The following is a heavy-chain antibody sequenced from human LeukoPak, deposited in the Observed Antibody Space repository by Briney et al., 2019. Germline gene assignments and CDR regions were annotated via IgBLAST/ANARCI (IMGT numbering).Heavy chain of an antibody. CDR3: AKDPGYSFPPYYFDY. CDR2: ISGSGGST. Sequence: GGSLRLSCAASGFTFSSYAMSWVRQAPGKGLEWVSAISGSGGSTYYADSVKGRFTISRVNSKNTLYLQMNSLRAEDTAVYYCAKDPGYSFPPYYFDYWGQGTLVTVSS. J-gene: IGHJ4*02. V-gene: IGHV3-23*01. D-gene: IGHD5-18*01. CDR1: GFTFSSYA.